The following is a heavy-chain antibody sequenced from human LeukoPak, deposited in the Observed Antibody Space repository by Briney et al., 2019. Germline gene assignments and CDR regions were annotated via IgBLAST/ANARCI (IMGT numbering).Heavy chain of an antibody. CDR1: GGTFSSYA. CDR3: ASEETGDGYNPKY. J-gene: IGHJ4*01. Sequence: SVKVSCKASGGTFSSYAISWVRQAPGQGLEWMGRIIPILGIANYAQKFQGRVTITADKSTSTAYMELSSLRSEDTAVYYCASEETGDGYNPKYWGQEPWSPSPQ. V-gene: IGHV1-69*04. CDR2: IIPILGIA. D-gene: IGHD5-24*01.